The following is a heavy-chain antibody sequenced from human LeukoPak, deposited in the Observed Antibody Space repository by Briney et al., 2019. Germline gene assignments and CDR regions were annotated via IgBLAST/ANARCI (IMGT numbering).Heavy chain of an antibody. CDR3: ARRVYGSGSYYFDY. CDR2: IYYSGST. CDR1: GGSISSYY. D-gene: IGHD3-10*01. J-gene: IGHJ4*02. V-gene: IGHV4-59*08. Sequence: SETLSLTCTVSGGSISSYYWSWVRQPPGKGLEWIGYIYYSGSTNYNPSLKSRVTISVDTSKNQFSLKLSSVTAADTAVYYCARRVYGSGSYYFDYWGQGTLVTVSS.